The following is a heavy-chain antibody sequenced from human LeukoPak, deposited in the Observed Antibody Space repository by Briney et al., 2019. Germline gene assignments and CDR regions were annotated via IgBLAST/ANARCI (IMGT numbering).Heavy chain of an antibody. D-gene: IGHD6-19*01. CDR3: ARDTNPSYSGWYNLPDY. CDR1: GGTFSSYA. CDR2: IIPIFGTA. Sequence: SVKVSCKASGGTFSSYAISWVRQAPGQGLEWMGGIIPIFGTANYAQKFQGRVTMTRDTSTSTVYMELSSLRSEDTAVYYCARDTNPSYSGWYNLPDYWGQGTLVTVSS. J-gene: IGHJ4*02. V-gene: IGHV1-69*05.